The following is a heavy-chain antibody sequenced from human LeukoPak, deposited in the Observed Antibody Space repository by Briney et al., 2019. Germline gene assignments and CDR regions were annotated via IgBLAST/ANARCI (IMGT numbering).Heavy chain of an antibody. Sequence: KPSETLSLTCSVSGGSITSRTYYLAWIRQPPGKGLEWLGSISYSGNTYYNPSLKSRVTISRDTSKNQFSLKMSSVTAADTAVYYCATTPSWGQGTLVTVSS. CDR1: GGSITSRTYY. J-gene: IGHJ5*02. CDR2: ISYSGNT. V-gene: IGHV4-39*01. CDR3: ATTPS.